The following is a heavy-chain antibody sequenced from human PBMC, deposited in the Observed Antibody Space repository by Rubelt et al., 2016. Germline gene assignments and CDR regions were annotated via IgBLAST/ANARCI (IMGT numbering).Heavy chain of an antibody. J-gene: IGHJ4*02. D-gene: IGHD6-13*01. CDR1: GGSSSAYY. CDR3: ARDRVSGIAAVGEY. Sequence: QVQLQQWGAGLLKPSETLSLTCAVYGGSSSAYYWSWIRQTPGKGLEWIGEINHSGSANSSPSLKSRVTMSIATSKNQSSLRLNAVTAADTAMYYCARDRVSGIAAVGEYWGQGTLVTVSS. CDR2: INHSGSA. V-gene: IGHV4-34*01.